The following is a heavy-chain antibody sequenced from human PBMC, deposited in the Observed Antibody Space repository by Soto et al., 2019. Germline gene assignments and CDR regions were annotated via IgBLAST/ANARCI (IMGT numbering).Heavy chain of an antibody. Sequence: SDTLSLTCTFSGFSITSGCYYWSWIRQPPGKALEWIGNIFYSGTTYYNPSLKSRVTISVDTSKSQFSLYLTSVTAADTAVYYCARERRDIVILPAATYYFDSWGQGTLVTVSS. CDR1: GFSITSGCYY. CDR3: ARERRDIVILPAATYYFDS. V-gene: IGHV4-30-4*02. CDR2: IFYSGTT. D-gene: IGHD2-2*01. J-gene: IGHJ4*02.